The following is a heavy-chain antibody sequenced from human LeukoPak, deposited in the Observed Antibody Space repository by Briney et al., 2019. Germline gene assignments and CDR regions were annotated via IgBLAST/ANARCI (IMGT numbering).Heavy chain of an antibody. V-gene: IGHV6-1*01. CDR2: TYYRSRWFT. CDR1: GDSVSSNNAA. Sequence: SQTLSLTCAISGDSVSSNNAAWNWIRQSPSRGLEWLGRTYYRSRWFTDYALSVKSRIPINPDTSRNQFSLQLSSVSPEDTAVYYCVRGSALDIWGQGTMVTVSS. J-gene: IGHJ3*02. CDR3: VRGSALDI.